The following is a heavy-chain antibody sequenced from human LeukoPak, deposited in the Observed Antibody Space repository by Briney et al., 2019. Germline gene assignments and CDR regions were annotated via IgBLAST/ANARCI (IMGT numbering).Heavy chain of an antibody. V-gene: IGHV4-59*01. CDR1: GGSISYYY. CDR2: VHYSENA. Sequence: SETLSLTCTVSGGSISYYYWRWIRQPPGKGVEWIMYVHYSENANYHPSLQTRVTISVDTSKNQFSLKVTSVTAADTAVYYRGRGDHISVLNWFDPWGEGTLLTVSS. D-gene: IGHD5/OR15-5a*01. J-gene: IGHJ5*02. CDR3: GRGDHISVLNWFDP.